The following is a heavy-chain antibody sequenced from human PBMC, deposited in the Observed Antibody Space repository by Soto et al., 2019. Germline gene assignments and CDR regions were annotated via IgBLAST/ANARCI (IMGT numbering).Heavy chain of an antibody. CDR1: GGSISSYY. Sequence: SETLSLTCTVSGGSISSYYWSWIRQPPGKGLEWIGEINHSGSTNYNPSLKSRVTISVDTSKNQFSLKLSSVTAADTAVYYCARGRWLRLGFDYWGQGTLVTVSS. CDR2: INHSGST. J-gene: IGHJ4*02. V-gene: IGHV4-34*01. CDR3: ARGRWLRLGFDY. D-gene: IGHD5-12*01.